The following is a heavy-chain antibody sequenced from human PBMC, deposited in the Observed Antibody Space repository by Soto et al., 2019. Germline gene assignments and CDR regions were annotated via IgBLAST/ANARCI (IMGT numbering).Heavy chain of an antibody. CDR1: GFTCSSYA. Sequence: GSLRLSWAASGFTCSSYAISWILQAPGKGLEWVSAISGSGGSTYYADSVKGRFTISRDNSKNTLYLQMNSLRAEDTAVYYCAKEGGAITGKFDYWGQGTLVTVSS. CDR3: AKEGGAITGKFDY. J-gene: IGHJ4*02. CDR2: ISGSGGST. D-gene: IGHD1-20*01. V-gene: IGHV3-23*01.